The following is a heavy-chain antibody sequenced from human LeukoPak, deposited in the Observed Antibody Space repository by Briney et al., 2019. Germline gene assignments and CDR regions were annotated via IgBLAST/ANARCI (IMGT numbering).Heavy chain of an antibody. Sequence: GASVKVSCKASGYTFTSYDINWVRQATGQGLEWMGWMNPNSGNTGYAQKFQGRVTMTRNTSISTAYMELSSLRSEDTAVYYCAREDYYGSGSYYNPFFDYWGQGSLVTVSS. D-gene: IGHD3-10*01. V-gene: IGHV1-8*01. CDR2: MNPNSGNT. CDR3: AREDYYGSGSYYNPFFDY. CDR1: GYTFTSYD. J-gene: IGHJ4*02.